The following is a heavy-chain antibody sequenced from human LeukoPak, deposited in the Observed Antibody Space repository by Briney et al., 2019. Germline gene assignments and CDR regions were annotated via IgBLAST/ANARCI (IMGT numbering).Heavy chain of an antibody. CDR1: GGSISSGSYY. CDR3: ARVRARHFDWLLYQEFDY. Sequence: SETLSLTCTVSGGSISSGSYYWSWIRQPAGKGLEWIGRIYTSGSTNYNPSLKSRVTISVDTSKNQFSLKLSSVTAADTAVYYCARVRARHFDWLLYQEFDYWGQGTLVTVSS. V-gene: IGHV4-61*02. J-gene: IGHJ4*02. D-gene: IGHD3-9*01. CDR2: IYTSGST.